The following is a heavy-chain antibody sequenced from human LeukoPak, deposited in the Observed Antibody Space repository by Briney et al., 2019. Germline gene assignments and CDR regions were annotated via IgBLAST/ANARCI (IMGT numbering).Heavy chain of an antibody. Sequence: GGSLRLSCAASGFTFSSYWMHWVRQAPGKGLVWVSRIISDGSSTSYADSVKGRFTISRDSAKKTLHLQMNSLRAEDTAVYYCARGVNGDSRFDPWGQGTLVTVSS. CDR3: ARGVNGDSRFDP. D-gene: IGHD4-17*01. V-gene: IGHV3-74*01. J-gene: IGHJ5*02. CDR2: IISDGSST. CDR1: GFTFSSYW.